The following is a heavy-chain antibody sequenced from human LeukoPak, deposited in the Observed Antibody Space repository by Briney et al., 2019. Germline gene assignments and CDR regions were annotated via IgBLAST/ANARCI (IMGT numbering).Heavy chain of an antibody. Sequence: GGSLRLSCAASGFTFSSYNMNWVRQAPGKGLEWVSYISSSSSTKYYADSVKGRFTISRDNAKKSLYLQMNSLRADDTAVYYCVRLTVGAGSWGQGTLVTVSS. CDR1: GFTFSSYN. CDR3: VRLTVGAGS. CDR2: ISSSSSTK. V-gene: IGHV3-48*01. J-gene: IGHJ5*02. D-gene: IGHD1-26*01.